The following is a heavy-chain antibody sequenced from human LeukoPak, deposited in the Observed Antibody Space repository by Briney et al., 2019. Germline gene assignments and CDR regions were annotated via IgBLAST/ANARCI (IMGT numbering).Heavy chain of an antibody. V-gene: IGHV1-69*06. CDR3: ARDAYSNYAVY. CDR1: GGTFSSYA. J-gene: IGHJ4*02. D-gene: IGHD4-11*01. CDR2: IFPIFGTA. Sequence: SVKVSLKASGGTFSSYAISWVRQPPGQGLEWMGRIFPIFGTANYAQKFQGRVTITADKSTSTAYMELRSLRSDNTAVYDCARDAYSNYAVYWGQGTLVTVSS.